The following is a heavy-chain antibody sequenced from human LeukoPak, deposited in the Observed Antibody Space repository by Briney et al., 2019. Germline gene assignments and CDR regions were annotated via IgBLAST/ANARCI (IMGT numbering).Heavy chain of an antibody. V-gene: IGHV4-39*07. CDR2: IYYSGST. Sequence: ASETLSLTCTVSGGSISSSSYYWGWIRQPPGKGLEWIGSIYYSGSTYYNPSLKSRVTISVDTSKNQFSLKLSSVTAADTAVYYCARVQTTVVTASEYFQHWGQGTLVTVSS. J-gene: IGHJ1*01. CDR3: ARVQTTVVTASEYFQH. D-gene: IGHD2-21*02. CDR1: GGSISSSSYY.